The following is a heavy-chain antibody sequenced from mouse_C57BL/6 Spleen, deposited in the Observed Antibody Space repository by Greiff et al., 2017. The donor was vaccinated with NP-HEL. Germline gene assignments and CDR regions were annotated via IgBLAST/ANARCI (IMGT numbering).Heavy chain of an antibody. CDR1: GYSITSGYD. CDR3: ARLTAYWYFDV. D-gene: IGHD1-2*01. CDR2: ISYSGST. V-gene: IGHV3-1*01. Sequence: EVQLQQSGPGMVKPSQSLSLTCTVTGYSITSGYDWHWIRHFPGNKLEWMGYISYSGSTNYNPSLKSRISITHDTSKNHFFLKLNSVTTEDTATYYCARLTAYWYFDVWGTGTTVTVSS. J-gene: IGHJ1*03.